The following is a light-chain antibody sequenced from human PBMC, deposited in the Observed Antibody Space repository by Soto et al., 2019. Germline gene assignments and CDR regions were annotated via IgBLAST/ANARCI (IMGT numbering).Light chain of an antibody. Sequence: EIVLTQSPGTLSLSPGERATLSCRASQSVSSNLAWYQQKPGQAPRLLIYGASTRATGIPARFSGSGSGTAFTLTISRLEPEDFAVYSCQQYGSSPTTFGQGTRLEIK. CDR3: QQYGSSPTT. CDR1: QSVSSN. V-gene: IGKV3-20*01. J-gene: IGKJ5*01. CDR2: GAS.